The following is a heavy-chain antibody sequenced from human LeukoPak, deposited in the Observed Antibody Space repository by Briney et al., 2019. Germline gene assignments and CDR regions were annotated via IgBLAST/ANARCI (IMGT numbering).Heavy chain of an antibody. CDR3: ARRAAAGNNYYYSTMDD. CDR1: GFTFSSFS. CDR2: VSRSSNNI. D-gene: IGHD6-13*01. V-gene: IGHV3-21*01. Sequence: SGGSLRLSCAASGFTFSSFSMNWVRQAPGKGLEWVSSVSRSSNNIYYADPVKGRFTISRDNAKNSLYLQLNSLRAEDTAVYYCARRAAAGNNYYYSTMDDWGQGTTVTVSS. J-gene: IGHJ6*02.